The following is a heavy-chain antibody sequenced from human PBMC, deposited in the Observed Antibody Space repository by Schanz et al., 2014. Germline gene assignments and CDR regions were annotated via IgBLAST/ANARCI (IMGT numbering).Heavy chain of an antibody. Sequence: QVQLVQSGAEVKKPGASVKVSCKASGYTFTSHGISWVRQAPGQGLEWMGWITAYNGDTNYAQKLQGRVTMTTDTSTGTAYMELRSLRSDDTAVYYCARDRRRYCSTASCLHDNWFDPWGQGTLVIVSS. CDR1: GYTFTSHG. J-gene: IGHJ5*02. CDR3: ARDRRRYCSTASCLHDNWFDP. CDR2: ITAYNGDT. V-gene: IGHV1-18*01. D-gene: IGHD2-2*01.